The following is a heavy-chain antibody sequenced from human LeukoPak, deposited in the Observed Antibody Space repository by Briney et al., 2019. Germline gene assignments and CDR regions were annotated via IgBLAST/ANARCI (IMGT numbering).Heavy chain of an antibody. J-gene: IGHJ4*02. CDR1: GYSISSSYY. V-gene: IGHV4-38-2*02. CDR3: ARRTVRGARFGAYFDY. D-gene: IGHD3-10*01. Sequence: SETLSLTCTVSGYSISSSYYWDWIRQPPGKGLEWIGSIYYGGSTYYNPSLKSRVTISVDTSKNQFSLKLSSVTAADTAVYYCARRTVRGARFGAYFDYWVQGTLVTVSS. CDR2: IYYGGST.